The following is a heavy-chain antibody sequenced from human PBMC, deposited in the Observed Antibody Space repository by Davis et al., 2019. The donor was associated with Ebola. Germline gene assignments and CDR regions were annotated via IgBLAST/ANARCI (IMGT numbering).Heavy chain of an antibody. CDR1: GFTFSSYE. V-gene: IGHV3-48*03. Sequence: GESLKISCAASGFTFSSYEMNWVRQAPGKGLEWVSYLSSSGSTIYYADSVKGRFTISRDNSKNTLYLQMSSLRAEDTAVYYCVKAGGYSYGFDYWGQGTLVTVSS. J-gene: IGHJ4*02. CDR2: LSSSGSTI. CDR3: VKAGGYSYGFDY. D-gene: IGHD5-18*01.